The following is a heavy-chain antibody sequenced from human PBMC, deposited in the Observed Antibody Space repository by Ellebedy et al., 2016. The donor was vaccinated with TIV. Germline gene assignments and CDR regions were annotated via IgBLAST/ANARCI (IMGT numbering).Heavy chain of an antibody. D-gene: IGHD4-23*01. CDR1: GFPVTSNY. Sequence: GESLKISCAASGFPVTSNYIKWVRQAPGKGLEWVSVIFSAADGGETHYADSVKGRRTISRDSSKNTLYLQMNSLRAEDTAVYYCTRDAAGNGGKLDYWGQGALVTVSS. V-gene: IGHV3-53*01. J-gene: IGHJ4*02. CDR2: IFSAADGGET. CDR3: TRDAAGNGGKLDY.